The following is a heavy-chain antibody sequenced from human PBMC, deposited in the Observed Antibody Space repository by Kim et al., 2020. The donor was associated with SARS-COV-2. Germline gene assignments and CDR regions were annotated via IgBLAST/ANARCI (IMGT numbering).Heavy chain of an antibody. J-gene: IGHJ4*02. D-gene: IGHD6-19*01. Sequence: SNPSLKSRVTISVDTSKNQFSLKLSSVTAADTAVYYCARHRLGKGYYFDYWGQGTLVTVSS. V-gene: IGHV4-39*01. CDR3: ARHRLGKGYYFDY.